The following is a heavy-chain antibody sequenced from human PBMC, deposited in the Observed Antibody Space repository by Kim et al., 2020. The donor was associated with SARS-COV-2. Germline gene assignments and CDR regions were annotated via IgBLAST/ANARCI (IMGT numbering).Heavy chain of an antibody. D-gene: IGHD1-26*01. CDR3: AVSGSYYLWGFDY. Sequence: SSTSLKTRLTISKDTSKNQVVLTMTNMDPVDTATYYCAVSGSYYLWGFDYWGQGTLVTVSS. J-gene: IGHJ4*02. V-gene: IGHV2-70*01.